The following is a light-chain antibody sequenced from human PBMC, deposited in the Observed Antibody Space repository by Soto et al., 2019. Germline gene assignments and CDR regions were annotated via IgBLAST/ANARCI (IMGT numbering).Light chain of an antibody. CDR2: GAS. J-gene: IGKJ3*01. V-gene: IGKV3-20*01. Sequence: EIVMTQSPATLSVSPGERATVPCRASQSVRNNLAWFQQKPGQAPRLLIYGASSRATGIPDRFSGSGSGTDFTLTISRLEPEDFAVYYCQQSGNAPFTFGPGTKVDIK. CDR1: QSVRNN. CDR3: QQSGNAPFT.